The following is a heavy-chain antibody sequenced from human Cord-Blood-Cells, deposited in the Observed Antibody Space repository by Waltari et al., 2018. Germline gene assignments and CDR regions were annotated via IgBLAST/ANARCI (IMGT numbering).Heavy chain of an antibody. D-gene: IGHD3-10*01. CDR2: IYYSGST. Sequence: QVQLQESGPGLVKPSQTLSLTCTSSGGPTSSGDYYWSWIRQPPGKGREWVGYIYYSGSTYYTPSLKSRVTISVDTSKNQFSLKLSSVTAADTAVYYCATSMVQGEVDYWGQGTLVTVSS. V-gene: IGHV4-30-4*01. CDR3: ATSMVQGEVDY. J-gene: IGHJ4*02. CDR1: GGPTSSGDYY.